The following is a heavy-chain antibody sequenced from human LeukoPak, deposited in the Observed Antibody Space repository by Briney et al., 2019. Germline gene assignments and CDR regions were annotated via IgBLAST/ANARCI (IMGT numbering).Heavy chain of an antibody. Sequence: GGSLRLSCAASGFTVSSKYVAWVRQAPGKGLEWVSFINSGGTTNHADSVKGRFTISRDYSKNTLNLQMNSLRAEDTAVYYCATIVSDSSGWYHFDHWGQGALVTVSS. J-gene: IGHJ4*02. CDR1: GFTVSSKY. CDR3: ATIVSDSSGWYHFDH. CDR2: INSGGTT. D-gene: IGHD6-19*01. V-gene: IGHV3-66*01.